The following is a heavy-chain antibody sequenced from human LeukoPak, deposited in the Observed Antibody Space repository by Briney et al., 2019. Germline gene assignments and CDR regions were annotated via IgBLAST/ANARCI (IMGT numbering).Heavy chain of an antibody. V-gene: IGHV3-21*01. J-gene: IGHJ4*02. CDR2: ISSSSSYI. Sequence: KSGGSLRLSCAASGFTFSSYSMNWVRQAPGKGLEWVSSISSSSSYIYYADSVKGRFTISRDNAKNSLYLQMNSLRAEDTAVYYCAHSAAASDYWGQGTLVTVSS. CDR3: AHSAAASDY. D-gene: IGHD6-13*01. CDR1: GFTFSSYS.